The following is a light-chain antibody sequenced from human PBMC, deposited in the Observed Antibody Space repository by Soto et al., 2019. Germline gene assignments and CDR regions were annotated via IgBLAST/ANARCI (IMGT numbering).Light chain of an antibody. V-gene: IGKV3-20*01. CDR1: QSVGGSS. CDR2: HTS. Sequence: ETVLTQSPGTLSLSPGERATVSCRASQSVGGSSLAWYQQRPGQAPRLLIYHTSKRATGIPDRFSGSGSGTDFTLTISRLEPEDFAVYYCQQYQNSPRTFGQGTKVDIK. CDR3: QQYQNSPRT. J-gene: IGKJ1*01.